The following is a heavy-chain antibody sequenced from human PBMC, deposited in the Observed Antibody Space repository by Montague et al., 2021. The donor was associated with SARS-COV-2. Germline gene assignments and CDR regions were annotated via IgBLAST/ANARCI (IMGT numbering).Heavy chain of an antibody. V-gene: IGHV4-34*01. CDR3: TREGYQVLWSDYYYYGMDV. CDR1: GGSFSGYY. D-gene: IGHD2-2*01. J-gene: IGHJ6*02. CDR2: INHSGST. Sequence: SETLSLTCAVYGGSFSGYYWSWIRQPPGKGLEWIGEINHSGSTNXNPSLKCRVTISVDTSRNQFSLKLSSVTAADTAVYYCTREGYQVLWSDYYYYGMDVWGQGTTVTVSS.